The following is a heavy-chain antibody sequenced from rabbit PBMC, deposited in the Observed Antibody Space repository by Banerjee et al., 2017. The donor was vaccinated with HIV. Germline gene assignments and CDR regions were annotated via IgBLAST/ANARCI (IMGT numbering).Heavy chain of an antibody. CDR3: ARYISGSGYYGL. V-gene: IGHV1S45*01. Sequence: QEQLEESGGGLVKPGRSLTLTCTASGFSFSDKYVMCWVRQAPGKGLEWIGCINTSSGNTVYASWAKGRFTISKTSSTTVTLQMTSLTDADTATYFCARYISGSGYYGLWGPGTLVTVS. J-gene: IGHJ4*01. D-gene: IGHD1-1*01. CDR1: GFSFSDKYV. CDR2: INTSSGNT.